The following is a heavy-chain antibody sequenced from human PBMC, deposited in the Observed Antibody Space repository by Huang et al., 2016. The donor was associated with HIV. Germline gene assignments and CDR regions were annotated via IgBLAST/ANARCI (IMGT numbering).Heavy chain of an antibody. J-gene: IGHJ3*02. D-gene: IGHD3-22*01. CDR3: ARDPKYHRIGYYRQRRGIDI. Sequence: QIQLMQSGPELKQPGASVKVSCKASGYTFTSYGITWVRQARGQGPGWMGWISASSGDTEYAQKYQGRVTLPTDTSTNIAYMELRSLRSDDTAKYYCARDPKYHRIGYYRQRRGIDIWGQGTMVIVSS. CDR2: ISASSGDT. V-gene: IGHV1-18*01. CDR1: GYTFTSYG.